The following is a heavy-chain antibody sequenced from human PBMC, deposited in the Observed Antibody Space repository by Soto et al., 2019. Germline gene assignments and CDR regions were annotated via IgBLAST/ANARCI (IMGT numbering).Heavy chain of an antibody. J-gene: IGHJ4*02. CDR2: IIPVFGTP. CDR3: ARHLYDYVWGSYRH. D-gene: IGHD3-16*02. Sequence: QVQLVQSGAEVKETGSSVKVSCKSSGYIFKNYAVTWLRQAPGQGLEWMGGIIPVFGTPDYSQKFRGRVTITAEESTSPVYMELRSLTSEDTAVYYCARHLYDYVWGSYRHWGQGTLVTVSS. CDR1: GYIFKNYA. V-gene: IGHV1-69*01.